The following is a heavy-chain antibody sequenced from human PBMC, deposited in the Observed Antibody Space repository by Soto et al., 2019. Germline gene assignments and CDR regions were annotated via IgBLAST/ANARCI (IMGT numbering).Heavy chain of an antibody. Sequence: EVQLVESGGGLVKPGGSLRLSCAASGFTFSNAWMSWVRQAPGKGLEWVGRIKSKTDGGTTDYAAPVKGRFTISRDDSKNPLYLQMNSLKTEDTAVYYCTTAETYQHLSSGWYRTVFDYWGQGTLVTVSS. J-gene: IGHJ4*02. V-gene: IGHV3-15*01. CDR1: GFTFSNAW. CDR2: IKSKTDGGTT. CDR3: TTAETYQHLSSGWYRTVFDY. D-gene: IGHD6-19*01.